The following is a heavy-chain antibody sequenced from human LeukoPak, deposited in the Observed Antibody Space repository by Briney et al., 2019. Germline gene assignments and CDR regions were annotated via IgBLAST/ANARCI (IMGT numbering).Heavy chain of an antibody. V-gene: IGHV1-69*13. Sequence: SVKVSCKASGGTFSSYAISWVRQAPGQGLEWMGGIIPIFGTANYAQKFQGRVTITADESTSTAYMELSSLRSEDTAVYYCARRIVLELGYCSGGSCTGDAFDIWGQGTMVTVSS. D-gene: IGHD2-15*01. J-gene: IGHJ3*02. CDR1: GGTFSSYA. CDR3: ARRIVLELGYCSGGSCTGDAFDI. CDR2: IIPIFGTA.